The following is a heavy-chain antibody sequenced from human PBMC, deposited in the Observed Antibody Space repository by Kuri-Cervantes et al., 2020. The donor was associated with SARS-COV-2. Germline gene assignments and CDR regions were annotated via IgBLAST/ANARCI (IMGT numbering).Heavy chain of an antibody. J-gene: IGHJ4*02. D-gene: IGHD3-22*01. CDR2: INHSGST. CDR3: ARGGSMIVVRRYFDY. CDR1: GGSFSGYY. Sequence: SQTLSLTCAFYGGSFSGYYWSWIRQPPGKGLEWIGEINHSGSTNHNPSLKSRVTISVDTSKNQFSLKLSSVTAADTAVYYCARGGSMIVVRRYFDYWGQGTLVTVSS. V-gene: IGHV4-34*01.